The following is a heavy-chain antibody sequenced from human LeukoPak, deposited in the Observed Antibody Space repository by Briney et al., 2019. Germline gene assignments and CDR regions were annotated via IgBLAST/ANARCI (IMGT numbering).Heavy chain of an antibody. V-gene: IGHV3-9*01. Sequence: GRSLRLSCAASGFTFDDYAMHWVRQAPGKGLEWVSGISWNSGSIGYADSVKGRFTISRDNAKNSLYLQMNSLRAEDTALYYCAKAPYDNYYYYMGVWGKGTTVTVSS. CDR3: AKAPYDNYYYYMGV. D-gene: IGHD5-12*01. CDR1: GFTFDDYA. J-gene: IGHJ6*03. CDR2: ISWNSGSI.